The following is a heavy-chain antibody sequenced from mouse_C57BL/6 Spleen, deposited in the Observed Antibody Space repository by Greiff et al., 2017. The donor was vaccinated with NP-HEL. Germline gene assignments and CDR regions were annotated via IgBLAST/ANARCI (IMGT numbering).Heavy chain of an antibody. CDR3: ARGDYYGYDKAMDY. V-gene: IGHV3-6*01. J-gene: IGHJ4*01. CDR1: GYSITSGYY. CDR2: ISYDGSN. D-gene: IGHD2-2*01. Sequence: EVKLLESGPGLVKPSQSLSLTCSVTGYSITSGYYWNWIRQFPGNKLEWMGYISYDGSNNYNPSLKNRISITRDTSKNQFFLKLNSVTTEDTATYYCARGDYYGYDKAMDYWGQGTSVTVSS.